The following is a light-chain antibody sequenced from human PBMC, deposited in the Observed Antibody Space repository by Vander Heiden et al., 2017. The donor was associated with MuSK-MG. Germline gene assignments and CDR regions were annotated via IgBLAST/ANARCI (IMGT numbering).Light chain of an antibody. CDR3: KQRYSTPPSN. CDR2: AAS. V-gene: IGKV1-39*01. J-gene: IGKJ2*01. Sequence: DIQMTQSPSSLSASVGDRVTITCRASQSISSYLNWYQQKPGKAPKLLIYAASSLKSGVPSRLSGSGSGTDFTLTISSLHTADFATSYCKQRYSTPPSNLGKGTK. CDR1: QSISSY.